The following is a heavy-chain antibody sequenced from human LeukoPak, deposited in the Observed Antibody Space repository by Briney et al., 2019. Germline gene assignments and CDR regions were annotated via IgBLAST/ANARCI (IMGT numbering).Heavy chain of an antibody. V-gene: IGHV4-34*01. CDR2: IYHSGSA. Sequence: PSETLSLTCAVYDGSFSAYCWSWIRQPPGKGLEWIGEIYHSGSANYNPSLQSRVTISLDTSKNQFSLKLSSVTAADTAVYYCARGLGGGNSVYFDLWGRGTLVTVSS. J-gene: IGHJ2*01. CDR1: DGSFSAYC. D-gene: IGHD4-23*01. CDR3: ARGLGGGNSVYFDL.